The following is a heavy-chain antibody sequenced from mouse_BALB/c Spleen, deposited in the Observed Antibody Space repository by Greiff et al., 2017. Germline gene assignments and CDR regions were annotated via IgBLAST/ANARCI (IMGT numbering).Heavy chain of an antibody. CDR3: ARHEEVVWSYFDY. CDR1: GFTFSSYA. Sequence: EVKLMESGGGLVKPGGSLKLSCAASGFTFSSYAMSWVRQTPEKRLEWVATISSGGSYTYYPDSVKGRFTISRDNAKNTLYLQMSSLRSEDTAMYYCARHEEVVWSYFDYWGQGTTLTVSS. V-gene: IGHV5-9-3*01. J-gene: IGHJ2*01. CDR2: ISSGGSYT. D-gene: IGHD2-10*02.